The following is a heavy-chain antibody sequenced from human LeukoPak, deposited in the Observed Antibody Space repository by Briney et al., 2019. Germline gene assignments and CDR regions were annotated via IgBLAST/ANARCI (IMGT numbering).Heavy chain of an antibody. Sequence: QAGGSLRLSCTASGFTFRMYAMSWVRQAPGKGLESVASIIYDGRHTYYAASVKGRFTISRDNSQNTLYLQMNSLRAEDMALYYCAKDGLSYDGGTHVYYFQSLGQGTLVTVSS. J-gene: IGHJ4*02. D-gene: IGHD3-22*01. V-gene: IGHV3-23*01. CDR1: GFTFRMYA. CDR2: IIYDGRHT. CDR3: AKDGLSYDGGTHVYYFQS.